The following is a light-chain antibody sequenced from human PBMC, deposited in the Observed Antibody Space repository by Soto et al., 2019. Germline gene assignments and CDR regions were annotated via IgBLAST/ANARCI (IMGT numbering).Light chain of an antibody. CDR2: LGS. V-gene: IGKV2-28*01. Sequence: DIVMTQSPLSLPVTPGEPASISCRSSQSLLHSNGYNYLDWYLQKPGQSPQLLIYLGSNRAPGVPARCTGSGSGTDFTLKISRVEAEDVGVYYCMQVLGTFDQGTKVEIK. J-gene: IGKJ1*01. CDR1: QSLLHSNGYNY. CDR3: MQVLGT.